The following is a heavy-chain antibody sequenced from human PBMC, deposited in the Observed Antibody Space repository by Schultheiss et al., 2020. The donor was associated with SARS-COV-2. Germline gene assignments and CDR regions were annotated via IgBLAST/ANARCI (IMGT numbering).Heavy chain of an antibody. Sequence: ASVKVSCKASGYTFTSYGISWVRQAPGQGLEWMGWISAYNGNTNYAQKLQGRVTMTTDTSTSTAYMELSSLRSEDTAVYYCARAYYDFWSGYYSYYMDVWGKGTTVTVSS. CDR1: GYTFTSYG. CDR2: ISAYNGNT. J-gene: IGHJ6*03. V-gene: IGHV1-18*01. D-gene: IGHD3-3*01. CDR3: ARAYYDFWSGYYSYYMDV.